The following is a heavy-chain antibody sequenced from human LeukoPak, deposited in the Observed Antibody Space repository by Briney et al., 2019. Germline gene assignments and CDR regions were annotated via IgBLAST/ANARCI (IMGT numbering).Heavy chain of an antibody. D-gene: IGHD1-7*01. CDR3: AEGTEYNWNYVSHYFDY. CDR2: ISGSGGST. Sequence: PGGSLRLSCAASGFTFSSYAMSWVRQAPGKGLEWVSAISGSGGSTYYADSVKGRFTISRDNSKNTLYLQMNSLRAEDTAVYYCAEGTEYNWNYVSHYFDYWGQGTLVTVSS. J-gene: IGHJ4*02. V-gene: IGHV3-23*01. CDR1: GFTFSSYA.